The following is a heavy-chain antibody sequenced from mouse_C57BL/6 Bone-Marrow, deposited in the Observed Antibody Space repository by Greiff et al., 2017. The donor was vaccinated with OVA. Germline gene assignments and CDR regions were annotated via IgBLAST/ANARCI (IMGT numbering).Heavy chain of an antibody. CDR2: IDPETGGT. CDR1: GYTFTDYE. V-gene: IGHV1-15*01. Sequence: QVQLQQSGAELVRPGASVTLSCKASGYTFTDYEMHWVKQTPVHGLEWIGAIDPETGGTAYNQKFKGKAILTADKSSSTAYMELRSLTSEDSAVYYCTRLDYYGSSYENFDVWGTGTTVTVSS. J-gene: IGHJ1*03. CDR3: TRLDYYGSSYENFDV. D-gene: IGHD1-1*01.